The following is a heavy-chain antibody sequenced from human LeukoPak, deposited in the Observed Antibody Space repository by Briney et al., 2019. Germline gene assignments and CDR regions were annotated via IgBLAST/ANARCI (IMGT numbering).Heavy chain of an antibody. CDR1: GGTFSSYT. Sequence: SVKVSCKASGGTFSSYTISWVRQAPGQGLEWMGRIIPILGIANYAQKFQGRVTITADKSTGTAYMELSSLRSEDTAVYYCASPPGYCSGGSCYHGFDYWGQGTLVTVSS. CDR3: ASPPGYCSGGSCYHGFDY. CDR2: IIPILGIA. V-gene: IGHV1-69*02. J-gene: IGHJ4*02. D-gene: IGHD2-15*01.